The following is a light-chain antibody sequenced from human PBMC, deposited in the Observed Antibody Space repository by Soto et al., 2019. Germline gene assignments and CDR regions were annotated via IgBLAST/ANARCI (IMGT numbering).Light chain of an antibody. Sequence: QSVLTQPASVSGSPGQSITISCTGSSGDIGSYDYVSWYQHHPGRAPQLLIYDVSYRPSGISNRFSGSKSGNTASLTISGLQADDEADYYCSSCTSSSTIFGGGTQLTVL. V-gene: IGLV2-14*03. CDR1: SGDIGSYDY. J-gene: IGLJ2*01. CDR2: DVS. CDR3: SSCTSSSTI.